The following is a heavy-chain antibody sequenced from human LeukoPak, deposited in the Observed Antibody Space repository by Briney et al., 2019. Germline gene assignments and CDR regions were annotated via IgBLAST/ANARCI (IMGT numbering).Heavy chain of an antibody. J-gene: IGHJ4*02. V-gene: IGHV1-69*13. CDR2: IIPIFGTA. CDR3: AGFDY. CDR1: GGTFSSHA. Sequence: GASVTVSCTASGGTFSSHAISWVRQAPGQGLEWMGGIIPIFGTANYAQKFQGRVTITADESTSTAYMELNSLRSEDTAVYYCAGFDYWGQGTLVTVSS.